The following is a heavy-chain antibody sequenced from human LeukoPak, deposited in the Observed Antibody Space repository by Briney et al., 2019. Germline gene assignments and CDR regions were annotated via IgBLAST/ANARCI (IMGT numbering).Heavy chain of an antibody. CDR3: ARTGSGWFSHFDY. V-gene: IGHV4-39*07. Sequence: SETLSLTCTVFGGSISSSSYYWGWIRQPPGKGLGWIGSIYYSGSTYYNPSLKSRVTTSVDTSKNQFSLKLSSVTAADTAVYYCARTGSGWFSHFDYWGQGTLVTVSS. J-gene: IGHJ4*02. D-gene: IGHD6-19*01. CDR2: IYYSGST. CDR1: GGSISSSSYY.